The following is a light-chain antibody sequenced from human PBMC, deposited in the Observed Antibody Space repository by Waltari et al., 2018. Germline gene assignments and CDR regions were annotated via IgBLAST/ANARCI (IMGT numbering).Light chain of an antibody. CDR1: QDLGHY. CDR2: ATS. J-gene: IGKJ1*01. Sequence: IVLTQSPGTLSLSPGGRATLSGRSSQDLGHYLAWDQQQPGQAPRLLIYATSTRAAGIPDRFSGSGSGADFSLTITRLEPEDFAVYYCQHHVRLPATFGQGTKV. V-gene: IGKV3-20*01. CDR3: QHHVRLPAT.